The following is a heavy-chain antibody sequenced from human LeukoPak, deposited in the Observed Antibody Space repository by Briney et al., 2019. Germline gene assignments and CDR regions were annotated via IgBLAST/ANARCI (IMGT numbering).Heavy chain of an antibody. CDR2: IYPGDSDT. CDR3: AKASHPIPYFFDY. V-gene: IGHV5-51*01. D-gene: IGHD2-2*02. J-gene: IGHJ4*03. CDR1: GYTFTNYW. Sequence: GESLKISCKGSGYTFTNYWIGWVRQMPGKGLEWIGIIYPGDSDTRYSPSFQGQVTISADKSINTAYLQWSSLKASDTAMYYCAKASHPIPYFFDYWGQGTTVTVSS.